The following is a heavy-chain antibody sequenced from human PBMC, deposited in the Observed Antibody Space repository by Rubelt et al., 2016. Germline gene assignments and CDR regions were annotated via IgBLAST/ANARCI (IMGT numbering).Heavy chain of an antibody. Sequence: QVQLVQSGAEVKKPGASVKVSCKASGYTFTSYYMHWVRQAPGQGLEWMGIINPSGGSTSYAQTCQGRVTRTRDTATSAVYMGLSSLRSEDTAVYYCARSPRYDFEDNWFDPWGQGTLVTVSS. V-gene: IGHV1-46*01. CDR2: INPSGGST. D-gene: IGHD3-3*01. CDR1: GYTFTSYY. J-gene: IGHJ5*02. CDR3: ARSPRYDFEDNWFDP.